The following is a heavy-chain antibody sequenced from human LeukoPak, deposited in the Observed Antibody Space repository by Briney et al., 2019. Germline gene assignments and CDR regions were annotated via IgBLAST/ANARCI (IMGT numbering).Heavy chain of an antibody. J-gene: IGHJ4*02. CDR3: ARQNYYDSSGYTLVDY. Sequence: SETLSLTCTVSGGSISSSSYYWGWIRQPPGTGLEWIGSIYYSGSTYYNPSLKSRVTTSVDTSKNQFSLKLSSVTAADTAVYYCARQNYYDSSGYTLVDYWGQGTLVTVSS. CDR1: GGSISSSSYY. D-gene: IGHD3-22*01. V-gene: IGHV4-39*01. CDR2: IYYSGST.